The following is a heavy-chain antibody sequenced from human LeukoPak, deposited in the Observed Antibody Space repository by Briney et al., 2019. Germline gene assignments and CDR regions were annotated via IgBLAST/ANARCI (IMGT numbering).Heavy chain of an antibody. CDR3: ARDRGYGYLFDY. V-gene: IGHV3-66*01. J-gene: IGHJ4*02. Sequence: GGSLRLPCAASGFSVSNNYMSWVRQAPGKGLEWVSVIYSGGSTYYADSVKGRFTISRDNSKNTLYLQMNSLRAEDTAVYYCARDRGYGYLFDYWGQGTLVTVSS. CDR1: GFSVSNNY. CDR2: IYSGGST. D-gene: IGHD5-18*01.